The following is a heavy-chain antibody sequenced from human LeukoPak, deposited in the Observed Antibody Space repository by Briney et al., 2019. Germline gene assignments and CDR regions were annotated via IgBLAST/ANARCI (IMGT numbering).Heavy chain of an antibody. D-gene: IGHD3-10*01. J-gene: IGHJ5*02. CDR3: ARDGSGTYWAYYNWFDP. V-gene: IGHV3-30*02. CDR2: IRYDGSNK. Sequence: GGSLRLSCEASGFTFSSYGMHWVRQAPGKGLEWVAFIRYDGSNKYYADSVKGRFTISRDNSKNTLYLQMNSLRPEDTAVYYCARDGSGTYWAYYNWFDPWGQGTLVTVSS. CDR1: GFTFSSYG.